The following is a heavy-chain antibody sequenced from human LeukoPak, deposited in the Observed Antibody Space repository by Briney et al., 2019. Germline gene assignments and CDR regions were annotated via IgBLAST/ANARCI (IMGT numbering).Heavy chain of an antibody. CDR3: ARVATPDVSSPLDF. V-gene: IGHV4-4*07. CDR1: GGSLTGFF. CDR2: IFSRGGA. D-gene: IGHD6-19*01. Sequence: PSDTLSLICAVSGGSLTGFFWTWLRRPAGGGLQYFGRIFSRGGANYNPSLQSRVAMSVDTSQNLFSLKLTSVTAADTAVYFCARVATPDVSSPLDFWGQGIPVTVSS. J-gene: IGHJ4*02.